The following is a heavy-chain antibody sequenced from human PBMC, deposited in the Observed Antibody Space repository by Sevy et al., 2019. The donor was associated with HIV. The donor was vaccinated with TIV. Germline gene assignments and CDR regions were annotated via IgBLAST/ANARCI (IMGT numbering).Heavy chain of an antibody. Sequence: GGSLRLSCAASGFTFSSYSMNWVRQAPGKGLEWVSYISSSSSTIYYADSVKGRFTIPRENANNALYLQMNSRRAEDKAVYYCARELANTDSSSWPYYYYYYGMDVWGQGTTVTVSS. V-gene: IGHV3-48*01. CDR2: ISSSSSTI. J-gene: IGHJ6*02. CDR1: GFTFSSYS. D-gene: IGHD6-13*01. CDR3: ARELANTDSSSWPYYYYYYGMDV.